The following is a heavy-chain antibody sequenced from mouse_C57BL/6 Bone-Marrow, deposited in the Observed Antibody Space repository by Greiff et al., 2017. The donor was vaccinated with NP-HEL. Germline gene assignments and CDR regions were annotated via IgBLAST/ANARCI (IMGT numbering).Heavy chain of an antibody. Sequence: QVQLQQPGAELVKPGASVKMSCKASGYTFTSYWITWVKQRPGQGLEWIGDIYPGSGSTNYNEKFKSKATLTVDTSSSTAYMQLSSLTSEDSAVYYCARVYYGSSFSYYFDYWGQGTTLTVSS. J-gene: IGHJ2*01. CDR1: GYTFTSYW. D-gene: IGHD1-1*01. CDR2: IYPGSGST. CDR3: ARVYYGSSFSYYFDY. V-gene: IGHV1-55*01.